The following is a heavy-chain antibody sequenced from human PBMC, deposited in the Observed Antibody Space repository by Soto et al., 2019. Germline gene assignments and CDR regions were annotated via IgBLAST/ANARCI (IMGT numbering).Heavy chain of an antibody. CDR1: GFTFSSYW. V-gene: IGHV3-7*01. J-gene: IGHJ5*02. Sequence: GESLKISCAASGFTFSSYWMSWVRQAPGKGLEWVANIKQDGSEKYYVDSVKGRFTISSDNAKNSLYLQMNSLRAEDTAVYYCARDSAVVVVAPHGFDPWGQGTLVTVSS. D-gene: IGHD2-15*01. CDR2: IKQDGSEK. CDR3: ARDSAVVVVAPHGFDP.